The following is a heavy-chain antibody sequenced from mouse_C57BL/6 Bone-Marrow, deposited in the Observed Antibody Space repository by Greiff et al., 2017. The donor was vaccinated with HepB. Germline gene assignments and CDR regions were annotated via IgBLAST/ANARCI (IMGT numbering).Heavy chain of an antibody. V-gene: IGHV6-3*01. CDR1: GFTFSNYW. Sequence: DVHLVESGGGLVQPGGSMKLSCVASGFTFSNYWMNWVRQSPEKGLEWVAQIRLKSDNYATHYAESVKGRFTISRDDSKSSVYLQMNNLRAEDTGIYYCTPYYGNPYAMDYWGQGTSVTVSS. D-gene: IGHD2-10*01. CDR3: TPYYGNPYAMDY. J-gene: IGHJ4*01. CDR2: IRLKSDNYAT.